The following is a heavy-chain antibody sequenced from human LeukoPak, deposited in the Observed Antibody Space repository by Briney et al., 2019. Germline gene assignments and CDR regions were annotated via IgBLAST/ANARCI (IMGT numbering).Heavy chain of an antibody. CDR2: ISYDGTNK. V-gene: IGHV3-30*03. J-gene: IGHJ4*02. CDR3: ARDYDIFTDYSNGYYFDY. D-gene: IGHD3-9*01. CDR1: GFTLDSHG. Sequence: PGGSLRLSCAASGFTLDSHGMHSVRQAPGKGLEWVAVISYDGTNKYYADSVKGRFTIYRDNSKNTLYLQMDSLRAEDTAVYYCARDYDIFTDYSNGYYFDYWGQGTLVPVSS.